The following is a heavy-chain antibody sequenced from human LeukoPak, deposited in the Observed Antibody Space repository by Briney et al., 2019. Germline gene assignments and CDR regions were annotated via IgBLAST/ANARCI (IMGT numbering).Heavy chain of an antibody. CDR2: IYYSGST. J-gene: IGHJ4*02. CDR1: GGSISSYY. D-gene: IGHD3-22*01. V-gene: IGHV4-59*08. Sequence: PSETLSLTCTVSGGSISSYYWSWIRQPPGKGLEWIGYIYYSGSTNYNPSLKSRVTISVDTSKNQFSLKLSSVTAADTAVYYCAGSTYYYDSSGYYPYYFDYRGQGTLVTVSS. CDR3: AGSTYYYDSSGYYPYYFDY.